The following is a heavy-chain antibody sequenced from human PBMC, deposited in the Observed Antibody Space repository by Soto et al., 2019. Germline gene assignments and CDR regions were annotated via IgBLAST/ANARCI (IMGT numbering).Heavy chain of an antibody. D-gene: IGHD4-17*01. CDR2: INHSGST. Sequence: PSETLSLTCAVYGGSFSGYYWSWIRQPPGKGLEWIGEINHSGSTNYNPSLKSRVTISVDTSKNQFSLKLSSVTAADTAVYYCARSRYGDYDHDYWGQGTLVTVS. CDR3: ARSRYGDYDHDY. V-gene: IGHV4-34*01. CDR1: GGSFSGYY. J-gene: IGHJ4*02.